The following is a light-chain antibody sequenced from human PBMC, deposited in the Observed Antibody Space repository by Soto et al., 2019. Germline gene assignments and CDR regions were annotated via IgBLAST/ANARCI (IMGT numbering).Light chain of an antibody. V-gene: IGKV3-15*01. CDR3: QQYFEWPPMT. CDR2: GAS. Sequence: MTQSPSTLSASVGDRVTITCRASQSISSWLAWYQQKPCQAPRLLISGASTRAAGISDRFRGSGSGTEFTLTISSLRSEDSGIYYCQQYFEWPPMTFGQGTKVEI. CDR1: QSISSW. J-gene: IGKJ1*01.